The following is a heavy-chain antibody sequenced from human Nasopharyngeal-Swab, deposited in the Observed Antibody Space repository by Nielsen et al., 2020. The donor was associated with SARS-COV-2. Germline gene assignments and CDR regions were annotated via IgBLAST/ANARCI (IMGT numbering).Heavy chain of an antibody. V-gene: IGHV4-39*01. Sequence: SETLSLTCTVSGGSISSSSYYWGWIRQPPGKGLEWIGSIYYSGSTYYNPSLKSRVTISVDTSKNQFSLKLSSVTAADTAVYYCARSPTAVVESHWFDPWGQGTLVTVSS. CDR1: GGSISSSSYY. D-gene: IGHD3-22*01. CDR3: ARSPTAVVESHWFDP. CDR2: IYYSGST. J-gene: IGHJ5*02.